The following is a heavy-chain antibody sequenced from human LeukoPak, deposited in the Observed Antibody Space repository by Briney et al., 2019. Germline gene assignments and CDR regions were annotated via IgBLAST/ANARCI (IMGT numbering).Heavy chain of an antibody. J-gene: IGHJ6*02. D-gene: IGHD3-22*01. CDR2: XXXXXXT. Sequence: GGSLRLSCAASGFTFSSYDTHWVRQATGKGLXXXXXXXXXXXTYYPGSVKGRFTISRENAENSLYLQMNSLRAGDTAVYYCAEKHYYDSSGTYTYYYGMDVWGQGTTVTVSS. CDR3: AEKHYYDSSGTYTYYYGMDV. V-gene: IGHV3-13*01. CDR1: GFTFSSYD.